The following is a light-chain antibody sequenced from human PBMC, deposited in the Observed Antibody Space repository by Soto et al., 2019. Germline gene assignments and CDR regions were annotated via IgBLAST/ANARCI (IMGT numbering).Light chain of an antibody. CDR2: GNG. V-gene: IGLV1-40*01. CDR1: SSNIGAGYD. CDR3: QSYDSSLSGYV. J-gene: IGLJ1*01. Sequence: SVLPQPPSVSGAPGQRVTISCTGSSSNIGAGYDVHWYQQLPGTAPKLLIYGNGNRPSGVPDRFSGSKSGTSAFLAITGLQAEDEADYYCQSYDSSLSGYVFGTGTKVTVL.